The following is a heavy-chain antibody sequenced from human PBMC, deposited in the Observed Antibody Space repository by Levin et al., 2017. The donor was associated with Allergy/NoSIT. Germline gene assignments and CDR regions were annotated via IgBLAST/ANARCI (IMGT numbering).Heavy chain of an antibody. CDR3: AKAPYSSGWYWFDY. CDR1: GFTFDDYA. J-gene: IGHJ4*02. CDR2: ISWNSGSI. D-gene: IGHD6-19*01. Sequence: SLKISCAASGFTFDDYAMHWVRQAPGKGLEWVSGISWNSGSIDYADSVRGRFTISRDNAKNSLYLQINSLSAEDTALYYCAKAPYSSGWYWFDYWGQGTLVTVSS. V-gene: IGHV3-9*01.